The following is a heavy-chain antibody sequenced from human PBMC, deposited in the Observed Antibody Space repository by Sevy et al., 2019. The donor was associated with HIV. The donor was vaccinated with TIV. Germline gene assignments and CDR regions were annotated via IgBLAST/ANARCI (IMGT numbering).Heavy chain of an antibody. D-gene: IGHD2-21*02. CDR1: GFTFSSYA. Sequence: GGSLRLSCAASGFTFSSYAMSWVRQAPGKGLEWVSAISGSGGSTYYEDTVKGRFTISRDNSKNTLYLQMNSLRAEETAVYYCAKSVVVTAIRPSYFDYWGQGTLVTVSS. J-gene: IGHJ4*02. CDR3: AKSVVVTAIRPSYFDY. V-gene: IGHV3-23*01. CDR2: ISGSGGST.